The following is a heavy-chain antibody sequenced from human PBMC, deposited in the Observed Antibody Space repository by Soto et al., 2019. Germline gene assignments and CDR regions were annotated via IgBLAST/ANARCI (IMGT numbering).Heavy chain of an antibody. V-gene: IGHV1-69*06. D-gene: IGHD2-2*01. CDR1: GGTFSNYA. J-gene: IGHJ6*02. CDR3: ARGLVVPAGISSYYYGMDV. CDR2: IIPIFNTA. Sequence: SVKVSCKASGGTFSNYAISWVRQAPGQGLEWMGGIIPIFNTANYAQKFQGRVTITADKSTSTAYMELSSLRSEDTAEYYCARGLVVPAGISSYYYGMDVWGQGTTVTVSS.